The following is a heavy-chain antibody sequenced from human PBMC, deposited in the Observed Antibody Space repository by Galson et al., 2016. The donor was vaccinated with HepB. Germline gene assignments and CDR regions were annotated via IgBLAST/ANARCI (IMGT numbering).Heavy chain of an antibody. CDR3: AKDLFAVMD. CDR1: GFTFSSYG. Sequence: SLRLSCAASGFTFSSYGMSWVRLAPGKGLEWVSGIRGSGADTYYADSVKGRFTISRDNSKNMVYLQMNSLRVDDTAVYYCAKDLFAVMDWGQGTLVTVSP. CDR2: IRGSGADT. D-gene: IGHD6-19*01. V-gene: IGHV3-23*01. J-gene: IGHJ4*02.